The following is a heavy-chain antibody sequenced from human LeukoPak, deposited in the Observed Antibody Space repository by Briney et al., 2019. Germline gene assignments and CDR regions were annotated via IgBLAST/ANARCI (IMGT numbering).Heavy chain of an antibody. Sequence: ASVKVSCEASGYTFTTYGINWVRQAAGQGLEWMGWMNPNSGNTGNAQKFQGRVTMTRNTSISAAYMELTSLTSEDTAVYFCARIAAPGNRRLNFWGQGTLVTVSS. V-gene: IGHV1-8*01. CDR2: MNPNSGNT. CDR1: GYTFTTYG. D-gene: IGHD6-13*01. J-gene: IGHJ4*02. CDR3: ARIAAPGNRRLNF.